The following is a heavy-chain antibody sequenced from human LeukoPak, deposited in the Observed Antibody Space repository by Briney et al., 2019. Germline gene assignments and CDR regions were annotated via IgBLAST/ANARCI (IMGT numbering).Heavy chain of an antibody. CDR3: ASDSGYDHHGLFDY. J-gene: IGHJ4*02. V-gene: IGHV3-23*01. D-gene: IGHD5-12*01. CDR2: ISDSGDST. Sequence: GGSLRLSCAASRFTFSSYGMSWVRQAPGKGLEWVSAISDSGDSTYYADSVKGRFTISRDNSKNTLYLQMNSLRAEDTAVYYCASDSGYDHHGLFDYWGQGTLVTVSS. CDR1: RFTFSSYG.